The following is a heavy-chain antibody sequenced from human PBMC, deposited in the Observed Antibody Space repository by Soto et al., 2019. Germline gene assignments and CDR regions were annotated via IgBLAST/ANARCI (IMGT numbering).Heavy chain of an antibody. J-gene: IGHJ4*02. CDR3: AKDRDGYTNQVDY. D-gene: IGHD5-12*01. V-gene: IGHV3-23*01. CDR1: GFTFGNYG. CDR2: ITGRGSYT. Sequence: EVHLLESGGGLVQPGGSLRLSCSASGFTFGNYGMSWVRQAPGKGLEWVSAITGRGSYTYYADSVRGRFTISRGNSKNTLSLQMNSLSAEDTAIYYCAKDRDGYTNQVDYWGQGTLVTVSS.